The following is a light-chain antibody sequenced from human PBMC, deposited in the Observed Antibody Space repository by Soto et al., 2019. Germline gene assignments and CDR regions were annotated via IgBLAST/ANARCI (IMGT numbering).Light chain of an antibody. CDR1: QSINSW. CDR3: QHYDSYSGT. Sequence: DIQMTQSPSTLSASVGDRVTISCRASQSINSWLAWYQQKPGKAPRLLIYSASSFATGVPSRFSGSGSGADFTLTISSLQPDDFATYYCQHYDSYSGTFGPGTKVDIK. CDR2: SAS. J-gene: IGKJ3*01. V-gene: IGKV1-5*03.